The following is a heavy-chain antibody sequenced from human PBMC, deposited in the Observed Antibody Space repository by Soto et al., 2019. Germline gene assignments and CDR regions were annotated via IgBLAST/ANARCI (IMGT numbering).Heavy chain of an antibody. CDR3: ARHSFTYNWNYTNGGDYFDY. CDR1: GGSISSYY. CDR2: IYYSGST. Sequence: SETLSLTCTVSGGSISSYYWSWIRQPPGKGLEWIGYIYYSGSTNYNPSLKSRVTISVDTSKNQFSLKLSSVTAADTAVYYCARHSFTYNWNYTNGGDYFDYWGQGTLVTVSS. V-gene: IGHV4-59*01. D-gene: IGHD1-7*01. J-gene: IGHJ4*02.